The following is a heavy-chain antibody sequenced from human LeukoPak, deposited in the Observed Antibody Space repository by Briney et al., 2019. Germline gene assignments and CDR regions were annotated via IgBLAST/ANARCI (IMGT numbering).Heavy chain of an antibody. CDR2: VYYSGTT. CDR3: VRQNSDYYYYYLDV. J-gene: IGHJ6*03. V-gene: IGHV4-39*01. D-gene: IGHD1-7*01. Sequence: PSETLSLTCTVSGGSVSSSSSYWAWIRQPPGRGLEWIGSVYYSGTTYYNTSLESRVTISEDTSRNRFSLKLSSVTAADTAVYYCVRQNSDYYYYYLDVRGEGTTVIVSS. CDR1: GGSVSSSSSY.